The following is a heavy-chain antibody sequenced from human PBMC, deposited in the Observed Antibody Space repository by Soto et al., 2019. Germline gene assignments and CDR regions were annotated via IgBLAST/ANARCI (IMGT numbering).Heavy chain of an antibody. Sequence: GGSLRLSCAASGFTFSSYGMHWVRQAPGKGLEWVAVISYDGSNKYYADSVKGRFTISRDNSKNTLYLQMNSLRAEDTAVYYCAREGGLLNWFDPWGQGTLVTAPQ. V-gene: IGHV3-30*03. CDR1: GFTFSSYG. J-gene: IGHJ5*02. D-gene: IGHD3-16*01. CDR3: AREGGLLNWFDP. CDR2: ISYDGSNK.